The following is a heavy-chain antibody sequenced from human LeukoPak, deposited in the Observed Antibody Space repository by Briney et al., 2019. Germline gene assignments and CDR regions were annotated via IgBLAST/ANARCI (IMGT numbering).Heavy chain of an antibody. CDR3: ARDQLGDIAAAAP. CDR2: INYSGST. D-gene: IGHD6-13*01. CDR1: GGSITTYY. J-gene: IGHJ5*02. Sequence: SETLSLTCTVSGGSITTYYWSWIRQPPGKGLEWIGYINYSGSTKYNPSLKSRVTISVDTSKNQFSLKLSSVTAADTAVYYCARDQLGDIAAAAPWGQGTLVTVSS. V-gene: IGHV4-59*12.